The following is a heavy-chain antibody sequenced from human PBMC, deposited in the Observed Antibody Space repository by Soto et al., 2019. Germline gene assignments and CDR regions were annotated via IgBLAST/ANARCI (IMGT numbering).Heavy chain of an antibody. V-gene: IGHV4-30-2*01. Sequence: QLQLQESGSGLVKPSQTLSLTCAVSGGSISSGGYSWSWIRQPPGKGLEWIGYIYHSGSTYYNPSLKSRVSISVNRYKTRFTMKLSTLTALDTEMYYCASVPGLWAQGNLVTVSS. J-gene: IGHJ4*02. CDR3: ASVPGL. CDR2: IYHSGST. CDR1: GGSISSGGYS.